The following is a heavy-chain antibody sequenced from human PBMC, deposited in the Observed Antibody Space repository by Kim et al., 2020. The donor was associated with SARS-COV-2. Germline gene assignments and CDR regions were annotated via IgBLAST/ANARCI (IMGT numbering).Heavy chain of an antibody. J-gene: IGHJ4*02. Sequence: KYYIDSVKGRFTISRDTSKNALYLQMNSLRAEDTALYFCAREGFSSSLDYWGLGTLVTVSS. CDR2: K. D-gene: IGHD6-6*01. CDR3: AREGFSSSLDY. V-gene: IGHV3-30*10.